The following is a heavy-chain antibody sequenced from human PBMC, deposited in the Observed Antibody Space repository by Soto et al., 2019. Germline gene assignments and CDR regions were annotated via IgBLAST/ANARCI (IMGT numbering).Heavy chain of an antibody. Sequence: QVQLVESGGGVVQPGRSLRLSCEASGFTFSNYGMHGVRQVPGKGLEWVAVIWTDGSSRYYADSVKGRFTVASDNSKTTLFLQMNNVRDEGTAVYYCARPDLVVAIGAALDCWGQGTLVTVSS. J-gene: IGHJ4*02. D-gene: IGHD2-21*01. CDR3: ARPDLVVAIGAALDC. CDR2: IWTDGSSR. CDR1: GFTFSNYG. V-gene: IGHV3-33*01.